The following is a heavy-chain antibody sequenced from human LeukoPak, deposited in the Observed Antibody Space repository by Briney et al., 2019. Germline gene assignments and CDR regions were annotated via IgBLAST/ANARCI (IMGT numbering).Heavy chain of an antibody. J-gene: IGHJ5*02. V-gene: IGHV4-39*01. CDR1: GGSISSNNHH. CDR2: MRHSGAI. Sequence: SETLSLTCSVSGGSISSNNHHWDWIRQPPGNGLEWIGSMRHSGAIYYNPSLQSRLTLSVDMSKNQFSLNLNSVTAADTAVYYCARRDNSFDPWGPGTMVTVSS. CDR3: ARRDNSFDP.